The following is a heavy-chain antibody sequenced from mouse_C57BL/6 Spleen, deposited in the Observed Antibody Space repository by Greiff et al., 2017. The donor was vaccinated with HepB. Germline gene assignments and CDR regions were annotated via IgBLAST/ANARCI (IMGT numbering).Heavy chain of an antibody. Sequence: EVQLQQSGPELVKPGASVKISCKASGYTFTDYYMNWVKQSHGKSLEWIGDINPNNGGTSYNQKFKGKATLTVDKSSSTAYMELRSLTSEDSAVYYCASGGDPFAYWGQGTLVTVSA. CDR2: INPNNGGT. V-gene: IGHV1-26*01. CDR3: ASGGDPFAY. CDR1: GYTFTDYY. J-gene: IGHJ3*01.